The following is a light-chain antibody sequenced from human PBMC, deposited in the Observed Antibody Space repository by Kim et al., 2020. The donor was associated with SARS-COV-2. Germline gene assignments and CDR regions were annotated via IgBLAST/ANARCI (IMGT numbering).Light chain of an antibody. CDR1: SSDIGNYNF. V-gene: IGLV2-14*01. J-gene: IGLJ3*02. Sequence: QSALTQPASVSGSPGQSITISCTGTSSDIGNYNFVSWSQQHPGNAPKLLIYDVSKRPSGVSDRFSGSKSGNTASLTISGLQAEDEADYYCSSHIGSSTWVFGGGTQLTVL. CDR3: SSHIGSSTWV. CDR2: DVS.